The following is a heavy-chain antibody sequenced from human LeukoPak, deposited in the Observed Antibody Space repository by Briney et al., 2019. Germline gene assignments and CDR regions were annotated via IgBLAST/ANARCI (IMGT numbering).Heavy chain of an antibody. J-gene: IGHJ4*02. CDR1: GGSISNYY. Sequence: SETLSLTCTVSGGSISNYYWSWIRQPAGKGLEWIGRIYTSGSTNYNPSLKSRVTMSVDTSKNQFSLKLSSVTAADTAVYYCAALYSSGWYVNYWGQGTLVTVSS. CDR2: IYTSGST. CDR3: AALYSSGWYVNY. V-gene: IGHV4-4*07. D-gene: IGHD6-19*01.